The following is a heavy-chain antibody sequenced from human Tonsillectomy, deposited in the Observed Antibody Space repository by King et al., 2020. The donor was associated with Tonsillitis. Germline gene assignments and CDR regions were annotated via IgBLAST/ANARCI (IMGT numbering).Heavy chain of an antibody. D-gene: IGHD6-13*01. J-gene: IGHJ6*02. CDR3: ARAGLLVLFRSGMDV. CDR1: GYSFTSYY. V-gene: IGHV1-46*01. CDR2: IDPSGITT. Sequence: VQLVESGAEVKKPGASVKVSCKASGYSFTSYYMHWVRQAPGQGPEWMGIIDPSGITTSYAQKFQGRVTMTRDTSTSTVYMELSSLRSEDTAVYYCARAGLLVLFRSGMDVWGQGTTVTVSS.